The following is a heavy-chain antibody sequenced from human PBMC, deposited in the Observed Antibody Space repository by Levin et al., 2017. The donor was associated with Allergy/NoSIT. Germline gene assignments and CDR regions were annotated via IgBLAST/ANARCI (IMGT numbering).Heavy chain of an antibody. V-gene: IGHV4-34*01. D-gene: IGHD2-21*02. CDR3: ARAWGLGDHFDH. CDR2: IKYDGFT. Sequence: SETLSLTCAVYGGSLSDYFWIWIRQSPVKGLEWIGEIKYDGFTNYNPSLGSRVAISLDMSKNQFALKLSSVTAADTAVYYCARAWGLGDHFDHWGRGSPVTVSS. CDR1: GGSLSDYF. J-gene: IGHJ4*02.